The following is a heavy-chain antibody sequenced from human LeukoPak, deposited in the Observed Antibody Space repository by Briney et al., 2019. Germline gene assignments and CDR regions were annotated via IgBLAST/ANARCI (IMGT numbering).Heavy chain of an antibody. D-gene: IGHD1-14*01. V-gene: IGHV3-66*01. CDR2: IYSGGST. Sequence: PGGSLRLSCAASGFTVSNNYMSWVRQAPGRGLEWGSLIYSGGSTYYADSVRGRFTISRDSSKNTLYLQMNSLRAEDTAVYYCAKAEGGYYYYGMDVWGQGTTVTVSS. CDR1: GFTVSNNY. J-gene: IGHJ6*02. CDR3: AKAEGGYYYYGMDV.